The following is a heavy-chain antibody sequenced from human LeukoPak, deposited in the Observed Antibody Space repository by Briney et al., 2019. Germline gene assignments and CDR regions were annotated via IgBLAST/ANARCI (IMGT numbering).Heavy chain of an antibody. D-gene: IGHD6-19*01. CDR2: ISWNSGSI. CDR1: GFTFDDYA. Sequence: GGSLTLSCAASGFTFDDYAMHWVRQAPGKGLEWVSGISWNSGSIGYADSVKGRFTISRDNAKNSLYLQMNSLRAEDMALYYCAKGGYSSGWFDYWGQGTLVTVSS. J-gene: IGHJ4*02. CDR3: AKGGYSSGWFDY. V-gene: IGHV3-9*03.